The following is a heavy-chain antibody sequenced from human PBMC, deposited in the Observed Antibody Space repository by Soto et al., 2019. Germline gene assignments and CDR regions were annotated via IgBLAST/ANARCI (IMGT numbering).Heavy chain of an antibody. Sequence: EVQLLESGGGLVQPGGSLRLSCAASGFTFSSYAMSWVRQAPGKGLEWVSAISGSGGSKYYADSVKGRFTISRDNSKNTLYLQMNSLRAEDRAVYYCAKDCVVRGVIITCFDYWGQGTLVTVSS. CDR2: ISGSGGSK. V-gene: IGHV3-23*01. CDR1: GFTFSSYA. D-gene: IGHD3-10*01. J-gene: IGHJ4*02. CDR3: AKDCVVRGVIITCFDY.